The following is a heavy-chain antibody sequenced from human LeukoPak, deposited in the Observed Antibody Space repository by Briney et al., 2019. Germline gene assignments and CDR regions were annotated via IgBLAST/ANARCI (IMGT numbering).Heavy chain of an antibody. CDR1: GYTFTSYG. CDR2: ISAYNGNT. Sequence: GASVKVSCKASGYTFTSYGISWVRQAPGQGLEWMGWISAYNGNTNYAQKLQGRVTMTTDTSANTAYMELSSLRSEDTAVYYCVREGYSSGWYGAFDIWGQGTMVTVSS. CDR3: VREGYSSGWYGAFDI. D-gene: IGHD6-19*01. V-gene: IGHV1-18*01. J-gene: IGHJ3*02.